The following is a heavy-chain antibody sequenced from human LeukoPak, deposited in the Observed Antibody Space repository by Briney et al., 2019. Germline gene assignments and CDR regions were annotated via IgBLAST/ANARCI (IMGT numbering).Heavy chain of an antibody. CDR2: ISSSSSTI. CDR3: ARMARGSHTDY. CDR1: GFTFSSYS. J-gene: IGHJ4*02. D-gene: IGHD5-12*01. V-gene: IGHV3-48*01. Sequence: GGSLRLFCAASGFTFSSYSMNWVRQAPGKGLEWVSYISSSSSTIYYADSVKGRFTISRDNAKNSLYLQMNSLRAEDTAVYYCARMARGSHTDYWGQGTLVTVSS.